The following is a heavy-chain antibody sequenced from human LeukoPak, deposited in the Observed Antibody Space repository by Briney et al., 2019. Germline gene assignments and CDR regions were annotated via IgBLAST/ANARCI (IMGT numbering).Heavy chain of an antibody. CDR1: GFTFSSYG. Sequence: GGSLRLSCAASGFTFSSYGMHWVRQAPGKGLEWVAFILYDGSNRYYADSVKGRFTISRDNSKNTLHLQMNSLRVEDTAVYYCAKDEGDILTGVDWGQGTLVTVSS. J-gene: IGHJ4*02. CDR3: AKDEGDILTGVD. CDR2: ILYDGSNR. D-gene: IGHD3-9*01. V-gene: IGHV3-30*02.